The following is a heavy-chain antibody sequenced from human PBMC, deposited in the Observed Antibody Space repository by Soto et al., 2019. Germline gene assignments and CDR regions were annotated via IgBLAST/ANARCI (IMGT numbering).Heavy chain of an antibody. V-gene: IGHV3-9*01. CDR3: AKDLTTYDSSRHYFDF. CDR1: GFTFDDYA. D-gene: IGHD3-22*01. J-gene: IGHJ4*02. CDR2: ISWNSGSV. Sequence: EVQLVESGGGLVQPGRSLRLSCAASGFTFDDYAMHWVRQAPGKGLEWVSGISWNSGSVGYADSVKGRFTISRDNAKYSLYLQLNSLRAEDTAFYYCAKDLTTYDSSRHYFDFWGQGTLVTVSS.